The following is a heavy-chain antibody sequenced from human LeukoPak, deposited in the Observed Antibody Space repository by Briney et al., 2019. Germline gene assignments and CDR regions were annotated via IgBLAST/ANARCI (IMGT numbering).Heavy chain of an antibody. D-gene: IGHD4-17*01. CDR1: GYTFTSYH. CDR2: IDPRGDST. CDR3: ARAPYGAGDY. Sequence: GASVKVSCKASGYTFTSYHMHWVRQAPGQGLEWMGIIDPRGDSTNYAQKFQGRLTMARDMSTSTLYMQLSSLRSEDTAVYYCARAPYGAGDYWGQRTLVTVSS. J-gene: IGHJ4*02. V-gene: IGHV1-46*01.